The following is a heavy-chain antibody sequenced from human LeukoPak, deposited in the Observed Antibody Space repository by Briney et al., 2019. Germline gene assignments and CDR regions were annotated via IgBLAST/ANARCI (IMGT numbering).Heavy chain of an antibody. CDR1: GFTFSSYW. V-gene: IGHV3-74*01. CDR2: INSDGSTT. D-gene: IGHD3-22*01. CDR3: ARDRSYYYDSSGIDAFDI. Sequence: GGSLRLSCAASGFTFSSYWMHWVRQAPGKGLVWVSRINSDGSTTSYADSVKGRFTISRDNAKNSLYLQMNSLRAEDTAVYYCARDRSYYYDSSGIDAFDIWGQGTMVTVSS. J-gene: IGHJ3*02.